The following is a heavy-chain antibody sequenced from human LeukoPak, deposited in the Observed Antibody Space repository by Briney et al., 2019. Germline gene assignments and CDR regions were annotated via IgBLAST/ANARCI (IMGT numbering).Heavy chain of an antibody. V-gene: IGHV4-39*01. CDR3: AQSLGSSNWIGSWFDP. CDR2: IYYTGRT. D-gene: IGHD6-13*01. Sequence: LEILSLTCTVSGGSISSSSHSWGWIRQPPGKGLEWTGTIYYTGRTYYNPSLKSRVTISVDTSKNQFSLKLSSVTAADTAVYYCAQSLGSSNWIGSWFDPWGQGTLVTVSS. CDR1: GGSISSSSHS. J-gene: IGHJ5*02.